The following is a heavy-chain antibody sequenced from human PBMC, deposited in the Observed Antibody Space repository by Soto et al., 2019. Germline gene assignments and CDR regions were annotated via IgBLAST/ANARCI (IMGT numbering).Heavy chain of an antibody. Sequence: QVQLVQSGVEVKKPGASVTVSCKASGYTVSNYGISWVRQAPGQGLEWMGWISGYNGNTNYAQNLQGRVTLTTDTSTSTAYMELRSLRSDDTAVYYCARVGQCSSTTCRYYYYYGMDVWGQGTTVTVSS. CDR1: GYTVSNYG. CDR2: ISGYNGNT. J-gene: IGHJ6*02. D-gene: IGHD2-2*03. CDR3: ARVGQCSSTTCRYYYYYGMDV. V-gene: IGHV1-18*01.